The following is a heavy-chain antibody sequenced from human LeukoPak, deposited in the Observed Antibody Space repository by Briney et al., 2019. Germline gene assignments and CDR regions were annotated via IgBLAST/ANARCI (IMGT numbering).Heavy chain of an antibody. CDR3: ARDLGASQHLSWFGP. CDR1: GFTLSNYC. CDR2: INEDGSVK. J-gene: IGHJ5*02. Sequence: PGGSLRLSCAASGFTLSNYCMSWVRQAPGKGLEGVGNINEDGSVKYYVDSVKGRFTISRDNAKNSLSLQINSLTAEATAEYYCARDLGASQHLSWFGPWGQGTLVTVSS. V-gene: IGHV3-7*05. D-gene: IGHD1-26*01.